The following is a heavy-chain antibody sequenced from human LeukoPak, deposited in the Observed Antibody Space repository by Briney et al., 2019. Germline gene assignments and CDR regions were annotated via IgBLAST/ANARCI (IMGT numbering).Heavy chain of an antibody. J-gene: IGHJ4*02. Sequence: SGGSLRLSCAASGFTFSSYGMHWVRQAPGKGLEWVAVISYDGSNKYYADSVKGRFTISRDNSKNTLYLQMNSLRAEDTAVYYCAKDYDFWSGYIGYWGQGTLVTVSS. V-gene: IGHV3-30*18. CDR2: ISYDGSNK. D-gene: IGHD3-3*01. CDR3: AKDYDFWSGYIGY. CDR1: GFTFSSYG.